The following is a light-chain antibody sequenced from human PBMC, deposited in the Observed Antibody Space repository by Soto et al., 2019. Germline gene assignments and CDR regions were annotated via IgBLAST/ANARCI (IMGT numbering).Light chain of an antibody. CDR3: CSYAGYSYV. Sequence: QSALTQPASVSGSPGQSITISGTGTSSDVGDYDLVSWFQQHPGKAPKLLIFESSKRPSGVSIRFSGSRSGNTASLTVSGLQAEDEADYFCCSYAGYSYVFGTGTKVTVL. J-gene: IGLJ1*01. CDR2: ESS. CDR1: SSDVGDYDL. V-gene: IGLV2-23*01.